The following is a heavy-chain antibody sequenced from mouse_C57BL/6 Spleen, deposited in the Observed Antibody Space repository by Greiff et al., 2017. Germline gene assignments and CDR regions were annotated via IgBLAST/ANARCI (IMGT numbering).Heavy chain of an antibody. CDR1: GFTFSSYT. Sequence: EVKVVESGGGLVKPGGSLKLSCAASGFTFSSYTMSWVRQTPEKRLEWVATISGGGGNTYYPDSVKGRFTISRDNAKNTLYLQMSSLRSEDTALYYCARQGAHYYGSRAWFAYWGQGTLVTVSA. CDR3: ARQGAHYYGSRAWFAY. CDR2: ISGGGGNT. D-gene: IGHD1-1*01. J-gene: IGHJ3*01. V-gene: IGHV5-9*01.